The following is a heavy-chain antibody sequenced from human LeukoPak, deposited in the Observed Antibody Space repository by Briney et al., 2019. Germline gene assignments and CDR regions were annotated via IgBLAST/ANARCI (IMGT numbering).Heavy chain of an antibody. CDR1: GGSISSYY. D-gene: IGHD3-16*01. CDR2: IYYSGST. CDR3: ARDDRLTYDYVWGSYVSHSPHAFDI. V-gene: IGHV4-59*12. J-gene: IGHJ3*02. Sequence: SETLSLTCTVPGGSISSYYWSLIRQPPGKGLEWIGYIYYSGSTNYNPSLKSRVTISVDTSKSQFSLKLSSVTAADTAVYYCARDDRLTYDYVWGSYVSHSPHAFDIWGQGTMVTVSS.